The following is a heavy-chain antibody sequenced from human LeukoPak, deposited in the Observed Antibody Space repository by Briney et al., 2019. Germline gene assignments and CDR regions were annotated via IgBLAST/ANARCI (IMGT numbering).Heavy chain of an antibody. CDR3: ARDQGGVGY. D-gene: IGHD3-16*01. Sequence: GGSLRLSCAASGFTFSSYAMSWVRQAPGKGLEWFSAISGSGGSTYYADSVKGRFTISRDNAKNSLYLQMNSLRAEDTAVYYCARDQGGVGYWGQGTLVTVSS. V-gene: IGHV3-23*01. CDR1: GFTFSSYA. CDR2: ISGSGGST. J-gene: IGHJ4*02.